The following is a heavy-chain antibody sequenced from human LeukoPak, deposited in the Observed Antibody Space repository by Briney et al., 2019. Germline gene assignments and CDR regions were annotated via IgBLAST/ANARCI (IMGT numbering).Heavy chain of an antibody. V-gene: IGHV3-21*01. D-gene: IGHD6-13*01. CDR1: GFTFSSYS. Sequence: GGSLRLSCAASGFTFSSYSMNWVRQAPGKGLEWVSSIDFTSRYVYNADSVKGRFTTSRDNAKNSLDLQMNSLKVEDTAVYYCATPAAGPGAEYSLYWGQGTLVIVSS. J-gene: IGHJ1*01. CDR2: IDFTSRYV. CDR3: ATPAAGPGAEYSLY.